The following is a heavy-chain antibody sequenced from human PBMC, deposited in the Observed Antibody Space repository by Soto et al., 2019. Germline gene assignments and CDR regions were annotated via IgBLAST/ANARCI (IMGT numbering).Heavy chain of an antibody. CDR3: ARFIHTAMVPDYYYYYGMDV. Sequence: GGSLRLSCAASGFTFSSYGMHWVRQAPGKGLEWVAVISYDGSNKYYADSVKGRFTISRDNSKNTLYLQMNSLRAEGTAVYYCARFIHTAMVPDYYYYYGMDVWGQGTTVTVSS. CDR1: GFTFSSYG. D-gene: IGHD5-18*01. CDR2: ISYDGSNK. J-gene: IGHJ6*02. V-gene: IGHV3-30*03.